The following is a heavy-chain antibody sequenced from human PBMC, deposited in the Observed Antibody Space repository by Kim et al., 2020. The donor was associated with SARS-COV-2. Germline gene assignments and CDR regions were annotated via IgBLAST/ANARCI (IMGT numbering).Heavy chain of an antibody. Sequence: QKLQGRVTMTTDPSTSTAYMELRSLRSDDTAVYYCARAHYSRAGYYGMDVWGQGTTVTVSS. D-gene: IGHD5-18*01. J-gene: IGHJ6*02. CDR3: ARAHYSRAGYYGMDV. V-gene: IGHV1-18*01.